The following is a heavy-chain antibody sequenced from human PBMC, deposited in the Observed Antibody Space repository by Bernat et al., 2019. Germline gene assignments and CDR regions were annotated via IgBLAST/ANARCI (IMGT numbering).Heavy chain of an antibody. D-gene: IGHD6-19*01. J-gene: IGHJ4*02. CDR3: ARDPAGYSSGWVFDY. V-gene: IGHV1-2*04. Sequence: QVQLVQSGAEVKKPGASVKVSCKASGYTFTGYYMHWVRQAPGQGLEWMGWINPNSGGTNYAQKFQGWVTMTRDTSISTAYMELSRLGSDDTAVYYCARDPAGYSSGWVFDYWGQGTLVTVSS. CDR2: INPNSGGT. CDR1: GYTFTGYY.